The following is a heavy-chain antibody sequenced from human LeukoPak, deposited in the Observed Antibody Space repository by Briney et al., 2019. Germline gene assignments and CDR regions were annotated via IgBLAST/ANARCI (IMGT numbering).Heavy chain of an antibody. J-gene: IGHJ2*01. Sequence: GGSLRLSCAASGFTVSTNYMSWVRQAPGKKLEWVSDIYSDGSTFYADSVKGRFTTSRDNSKNTLYLQMSSLRAEDTAVYHCARYDFILISYFDLWGRGTLVTVSS. D-gene: IGHD3-3*01. CDR1: GFTVSTNY. CDR2: IYSDGST. V-gene: IGHV3-53*01. CDR3: ARYDFILISYFDL.